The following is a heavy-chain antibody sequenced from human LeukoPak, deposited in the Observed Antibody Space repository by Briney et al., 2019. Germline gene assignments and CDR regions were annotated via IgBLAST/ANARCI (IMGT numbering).Heavy chain of an antibody. CDR1: GFTFSSYS. D-gene: IGHD6-13*01. Sequence: PGGSLRLSCAASGFTFSSYSMNWVRQAPGKGLEWVSSISSSSSYIYYADSVKGRFTISRDNAKHSLYLKMNSLRAEDAAVYYCARDPTNSSLYWVGFGAFDIWGQGTMVTVSS. CDR3: ARDPTNSSLYWVGFGAFDI. CDR2: ISSSSSYI. V-gene: IGHV3-21*01. J-gene: IGHJ3*02.